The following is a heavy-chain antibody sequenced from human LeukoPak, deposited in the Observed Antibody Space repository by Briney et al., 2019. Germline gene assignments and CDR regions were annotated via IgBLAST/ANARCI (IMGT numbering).Heavy chain of an antibody. Sequence: GGSLRLSCAASGFIFSSYSMNWVRQAPGKGLEWVSYISSSGSTIYYADSVKGRFTISRDSAKSSLYLQMNSLRDEDTALYYCAREIPGAYWGQEILVTVSS. J-gene: IGHJ4*02. CDR1: GFIFSSYS. V-gene: IGHV3-48*02. CDR3: AREIPGAY. D-gene: IGHD2-21*01. CDR2: ISSSGSTI.